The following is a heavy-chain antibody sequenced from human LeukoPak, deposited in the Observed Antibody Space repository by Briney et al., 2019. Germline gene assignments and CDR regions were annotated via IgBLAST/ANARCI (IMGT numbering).Heavy chain of an antibody. Sequence: PSQTLSLTCVISGDSVSSNIAAWTWIRQSPSRGLEWLGRTYYRSRWFYEYAVSVKGRITINLDTSKNQLSLELNSVIPEDTAVYYCARDLVVAGGGYAFDIWGQGTMVTVSS. D-gene: IGHD2-15*01. CDR3: ARDLVVAGGGYAFDI. CDR1: GDSVSSNIAA. CDR2: TYYRSRWFY. J-gene: IGHJ3*02. V-gene: IGHV6-1*01.